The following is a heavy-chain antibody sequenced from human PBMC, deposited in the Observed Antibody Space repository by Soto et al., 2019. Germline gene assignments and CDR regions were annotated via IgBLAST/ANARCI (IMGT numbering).Heavy chain of an antibody. Sequence: QVQLVESGGGVVQPGRSLRLSCAASGFTFSSYAMHWVRQAPGKGLEWVAVISYDGSNKYYADSVKGRFTISRDNFKNSRYLQMNRLRAEDTAVYYCARDELRFSWAYGMDVWGQGPTVTVSS. J-gene: IGHJ6*02. V-gene: IGHV3-30-3*01. CDR2: ISYDGSNK. CDR3: ARDELRFSWAYGMDV. D-gene: IGHD3-3*01. CDR1: GFTFSSYA.